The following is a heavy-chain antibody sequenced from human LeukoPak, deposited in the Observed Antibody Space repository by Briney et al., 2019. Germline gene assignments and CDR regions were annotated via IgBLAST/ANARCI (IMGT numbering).Heavy chain of an antibody. D-gene: IGHD2-15*01. CDR2: ISSSSSSI. Sequence: PGGSLRLSCAASGFTFSSYSMNWVRQAPGKGLEWVSSISSSSSSIYYADSVKGRFTISRDNAKNSLYPQMNSLRAEDTAVYYCARANPPGISSFDYWGQGTLVTVSS. CDR3: ARANPPGISSFDY. CDR1: GFTFSSYS. V-gene: IGHV3-21*01. J-gene: IGHJ4*02.